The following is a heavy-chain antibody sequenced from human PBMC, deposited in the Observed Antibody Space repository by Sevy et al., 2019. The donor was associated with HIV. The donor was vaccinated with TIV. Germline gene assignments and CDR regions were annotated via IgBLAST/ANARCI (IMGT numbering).Heavy chain of an antibody. D-gene: IGHD4-4*01. Sequence: GGSLRLSCAASGFTFSSYSMNWVRQAPGKGLEWVSSISSSSSYIYYADSVKGRFTISRDNAKNSLYLQMNSLRAEDTAVYYCARGGETTVTKVPCFYDYWGQGTLVTVSS. CDR2: ISSSSSYI. CDR3: ARGGETTVTKVPCFYDY. J-gene: IGHJ4*02. CDR1: GFTFSSYS. V-gene: IGHV3-21*01.